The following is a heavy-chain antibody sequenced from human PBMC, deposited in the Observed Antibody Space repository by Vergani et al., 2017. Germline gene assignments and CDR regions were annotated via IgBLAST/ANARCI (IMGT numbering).Heavy chain of an antibody. D-gene: IGHD6-13*01. CDR2: IYHSGST. CDR3: ARAGSSWYYFGL. Sequence: QVQLQQWGAGLLKPSETLSLTCAVYGGSFSGYYWSWIRQPPGKGLEWIGEIYHSGSTNYNPSLKSRVTISVDTSKNQFSLKLSSVTAADTAVYYCARAGSSWYYFGLWGQGTLVTVSS. V-gene: IGHV4-34*01. J-gene: IGHJ4*02. CDR1: GGSFSGYY.